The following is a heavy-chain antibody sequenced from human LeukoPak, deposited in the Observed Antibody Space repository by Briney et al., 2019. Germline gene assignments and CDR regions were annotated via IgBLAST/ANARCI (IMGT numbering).Heavy chain of an antibody. CDR3: ARGKIRYGSGSYYQRYYYFDY. Sequence: ASVKVSCKASGYTFTSYDINWVRQATGQGLEWMGWMNPNSGNTGYAQKFLGRVTMTRNTSISTAYMELSSLRSEDTAVYYCARGKIRYGSGSYYQRYYYFDYWGQGTLVTVSS. CDR2: MNPNSGNT. D-gene: IGHD3-10*01. J-gene: IGHJ4*02. V-gene: IGHV1-8*01. CDR1: GYTFTSYD.